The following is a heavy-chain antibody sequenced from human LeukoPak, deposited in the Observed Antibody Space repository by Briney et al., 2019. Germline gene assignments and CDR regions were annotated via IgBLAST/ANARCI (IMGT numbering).Heavy chain of an antibody. CDR2: IWYDGSNK. Sequence: GGSLRLSCAASGFTFSSYGMHWVRQAPGKGQEWVAVIWYDGSNKYYADSVKGRFTISRDNSKNTLYLQMNSLRAEDTAVYYCARDPLGWELLGLYYYYGMDVWGQGTTVTVSS. CDR1: GFTFSSYG. J-gene: IGHJ6*02. D-gene: IGHD1-26*01. V-gene: IGHV3-33*01. CDR3: ARDPLGWELLGLYYYYGMDV.